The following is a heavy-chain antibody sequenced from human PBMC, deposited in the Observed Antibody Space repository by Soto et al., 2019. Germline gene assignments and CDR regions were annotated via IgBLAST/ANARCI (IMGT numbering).Heavy chain of an antibody. CDR1: GFTFTSSA. CDR2: IVVGSGNT. Sequence: SVKVSCKASGFTFTSSAVQWVRQARGQRLEWIGWIVVGSGNTNYAQKFQERVTITRDMSTSTAYMELSSLRSEDTAVYYCAADARHDSYDSSGYSIWGQGTLVTVSS. D-gene: IGHD3-22*01. V-gene: IGHV1-58*01. J-gene: IGHJ4*02. CDR3: AADARHDSYDSSGYSI.